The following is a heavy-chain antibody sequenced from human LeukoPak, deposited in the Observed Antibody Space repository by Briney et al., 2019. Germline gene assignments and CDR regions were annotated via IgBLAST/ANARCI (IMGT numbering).Heavy chain of an antibody. CDR1: GFTFDDYA. CDR2: ISWNSGSI. CDR3: AKGQWLGPLDY. V-gene: IGHV3-9*01. D-gene: IGHD6-19*01. J-gene: IGHJ4*02. Sequence: GRSLRLSCAASGFTFDDYAMHWVRQAPGKGLEWISGISWNSGSIGYADSVKGLFTISRDNAKNSLYLQMNSLRAEDTALYYCAKGQWLGPLDYWGQGTLVTVSS.